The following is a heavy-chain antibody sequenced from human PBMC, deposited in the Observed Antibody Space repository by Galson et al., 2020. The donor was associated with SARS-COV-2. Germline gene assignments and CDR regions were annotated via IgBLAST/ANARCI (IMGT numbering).Heavy chain of an antibody. CDR1: GGSFSGYF. CDR2: INHNGGT. CDR3: ARAVGKKYQLLKRRSSQGRYYNGIDV. V-gene: IGHV4-34*01. D-gene: IGHD2-2*01. J-gene: IGHJ6*02. Sequence: ETSETLSLTCAVYGGSFSGYFWTWIRQPPGKGLEWIGEINHNGGTIYNPSLTTRVTISVVTSKNQFSLKLTSLTAADTAMYYCARAVGKKYQLLKRRSSQGRYYNGIDVWGQGTTVTVSS.